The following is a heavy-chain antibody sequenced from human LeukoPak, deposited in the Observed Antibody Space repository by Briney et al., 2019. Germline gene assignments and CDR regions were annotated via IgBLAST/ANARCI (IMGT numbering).Heavy chain of an antibody. CDR2: ISASGGTT. CDR1: GFTFNNFG. J-gene: IGHJ4*02. Sequence: PGGSLRLSCAASGFTFNNFGMSWVRQALGKGLEWVSGISASGGTTSYADSVKGRFTISRDNPKNTLFLQVNSLRVEDTALYYCAKAWFGDLLPYFDCWGQGTLVTVSS. CDR3: AKAWFGDLLPYFDC. V-gene: IGHV3-23*01. D-gene: IGHD3-10*01.